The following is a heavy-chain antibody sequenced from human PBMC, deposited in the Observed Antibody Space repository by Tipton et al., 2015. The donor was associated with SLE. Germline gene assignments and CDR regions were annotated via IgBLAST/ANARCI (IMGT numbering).Heavy chain of an antibody. CDR2: INWNGGST. Sequence: SLRLSCAASGFTSDDYGMSWVRQAPGKGLEWVPGINWNGGSTGYADSVKGRFTISRDNAKNSLYLQMNSLRAEDTALYYCARGYGDDYWGQGTLVTVSS. CDR1: GFTSDDYG. D-gene: IGHD4-17*01. J-gene: IGHJ4*02. CDR3: ARGYGDDY. V-gene: IGHV3-20*04.